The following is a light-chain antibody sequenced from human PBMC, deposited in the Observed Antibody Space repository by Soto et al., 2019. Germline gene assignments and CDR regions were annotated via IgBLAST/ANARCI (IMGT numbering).Light chain of an antibody. CDR1: QSVSSN. J-gene: IGKJ5*01. Sequence: EIVMTQSPATLSVSPWERATLSCRASQSVSSNLAWYQQKPGQAPRLLIYGASSRATGIPDRFSGSGSGTDFTLTISRLEPEDFAVYYCQQYGNSPLTFGQGTRLEIK. CDR3: QQYGNSPLT. V-gene: IGKV3-20*01. CDR2: GAS.